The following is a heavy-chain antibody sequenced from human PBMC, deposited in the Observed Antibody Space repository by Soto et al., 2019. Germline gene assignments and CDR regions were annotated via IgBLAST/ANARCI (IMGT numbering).Heavy chain of an antibody. Sequence: SDTLSLTCTVSGGSISSYYWSWIRQPPGKGLEWIGYIYYSGSTNYNPSLKSRVTISVDTSKNQFSLKLSSVTAADTAVYYCASHRGYSYGDKYWHFAYWGQGTMVIVSS. J-gene: IGHJ4*02. CDR1: GGSISSYY. CDR3: ASHRGYSYGDKYWHFAY. D-gene: IGHD5-18*01. V-gene: IGHV4-59*01. CDR2: IYYSGST.